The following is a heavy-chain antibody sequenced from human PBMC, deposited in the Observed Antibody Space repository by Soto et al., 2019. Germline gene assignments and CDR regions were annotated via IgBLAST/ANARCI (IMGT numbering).Heavy chain of an antibody. J-gene: IGHJ4*02. D-gene: IGHD5-18*01. Sequence: SETLSLTCTVSGGSVSSGSYYWSWIRQPPGKGLEWIGYIYYSGSTNYNPSLKSRVTISVDTSKNQFPLKLSSVTAADTAVYYCARTDTAFFFDSWGQGTLVTVSS. CDR3: ARTDTAFFFDS. V-gene: IGHV4-61*01. CDR1: GGSVSSGSYY. CDR2: IYYSGST.